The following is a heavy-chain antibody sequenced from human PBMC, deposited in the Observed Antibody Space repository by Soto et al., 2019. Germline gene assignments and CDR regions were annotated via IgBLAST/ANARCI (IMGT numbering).Heavy chain of an antibody. CDR2: ISSSSSYI. CDR1: GFTFSSYS. D-gene: IGHD3-22*01. Sequence: GGSLRLSCAASGFTFSSYSMNWVRQAPGKGLEWVSSISSSSSYIYYADSVKGRFTISRDDSKNTAYLQMNSLKTEDTAVYYCTRAPMIAFTWGQGTLVTVSS. J-gene: IGHJ5*02. CDR3: TRAPMIAFT. V-gene: IGHV3-21*04.